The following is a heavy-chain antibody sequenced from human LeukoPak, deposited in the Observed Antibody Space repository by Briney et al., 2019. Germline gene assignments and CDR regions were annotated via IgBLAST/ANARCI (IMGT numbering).Heavy chain of an antibody. V-gene: IGHV3-48*01. Sequence: GGSLRLSCAASGFTFSDYSMTWVRQAPGKGLEWVSYISSSSSTIYYAGSVKGRFTISRDNAKNTLYLQMNSLRAEDTAVYYCAKGLDSRRELAPFDYWGQGTLVTVSS. CDR1: GFTFSDYS. CDR2: ISSSSSTI. D-gene: IGHD1-26*01. J-gene: IGHJ4*02. CDR3: AKGLDSRRELAPFDY.